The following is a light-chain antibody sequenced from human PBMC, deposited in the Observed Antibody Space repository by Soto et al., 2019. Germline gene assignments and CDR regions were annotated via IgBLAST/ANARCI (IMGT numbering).Light chain of an antibody. CDR2: KVS. J-gene: IGKJ5*01. Sequence: DVVMTQSPLSLPVTLGQPASISCRSNQSLVHSDGIAYFSWFQQRPGRSPRRLIYKVSNRDYGVPARFSGSGSGTDFALKSSRVDAEYVGVYYCLQGTHWPITFGQGTRLEIK. CDR3: LQGTHWPIT. CDR1: QSLVHSDGIAY. V-gene: IGKV2-30*02.